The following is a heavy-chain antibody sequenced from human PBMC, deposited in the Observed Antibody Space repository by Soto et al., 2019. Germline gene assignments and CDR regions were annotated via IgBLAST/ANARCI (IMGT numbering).Heavy chain of an antibody. V-gene: IGHV1-18*01. CDR2: ISAYNGNT. CDR1: GYTFTSYG. J-gene: IGHJ4*02. D-gene: IGHD2-15*01. CDR3: ARSDCSGGSCYSYYFDY. Sequence: QVQLVQSGAEVKKPGASVKVSCKASGYTFTSYGISWVRQAPGQGLEWMGWISAYNGNTNYAQKLQGRVTMTADTSTSTAYMELRSLRSDDTAVYYCARSDCSGGSCYSYYFDYWGQGTLVTVSS.